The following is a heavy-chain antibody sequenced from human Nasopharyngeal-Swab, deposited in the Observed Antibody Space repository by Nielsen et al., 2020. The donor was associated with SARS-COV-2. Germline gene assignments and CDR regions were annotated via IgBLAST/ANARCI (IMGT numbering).Heavy chain of an antibody. CDR3: ARGVAAAGLDI. D-gene: IGHD6-13*01. CDR2: INHSGST. J-gene: IGHJ3*02. V-gene: IGHV4-34*01. CDR1: GGSFSGYY. Sequence: SQTPSLTCAVYGGSFSGYYWSWIRQPPGKGLEWIGEINHSGSTNYNPSLKSRVTISVDTSKNQFSLKLSSVTAADTAVYYCARGVAAAGLDIWGQGTMVTVSS.